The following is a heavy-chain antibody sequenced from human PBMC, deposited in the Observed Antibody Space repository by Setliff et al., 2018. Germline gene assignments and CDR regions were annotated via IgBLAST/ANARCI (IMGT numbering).Heavy chain of an antibody. CDR2: IYHSGYT. J-gene: IGHJ3*02. V-gene: IGHV4-38-2*02. D-gene: IGHD4-17*01. Sequence: ETLSLTCAVSGYSISSGYYWGWIRQPPGKGLEWIGYIYHSGYTSYNPSLKSRVTLSVDTSKNKLSLKLSSVTAADTAVYYCARDPLTTNRRRAFDIWGQGTMVTVSS. CDR1: GYSISSGYY. CDR3: ARDPLTTNRRRAFDI.